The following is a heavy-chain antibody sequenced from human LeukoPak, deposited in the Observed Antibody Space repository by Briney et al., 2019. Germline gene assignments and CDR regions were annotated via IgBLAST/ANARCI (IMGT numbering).Heavy chain of an antibody. V-gene: IGHV3-74*01. CDR3: TRGVYDKGLDV. Sequence: GGSLRLSCAASGFTFSRNWMHWVRQVPGKGLVWVSRISTEGSSTIYADSVKGRFTISRDNAKNTLYLQMNSLRAEDTAVYYCTRGVYDKGLDVWGKGTTVTISS. J-gene: IGHJ6*04. CDR2: ISTEGSST. D-gene: IGHD3-22*01. CDR1: GFTFSRNW.